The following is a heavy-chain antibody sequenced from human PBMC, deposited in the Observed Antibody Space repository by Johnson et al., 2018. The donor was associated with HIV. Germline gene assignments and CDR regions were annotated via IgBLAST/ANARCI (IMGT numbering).Heavy chain of an antibody. V-gene: IGHV3-66*02. J-gene: IGHJ3*02. CDR3: ARQTLRGLDI. CDR2: IYSGGST. Sequence: VQLVESGGGLIQPGGSLRLSCAVSVFTVSSNYMSWVRQAPGKGLELVSVIYSGGSTYYADSVKGRFTISRDNSKNTLYLQMNSLRAEDTAVYYCARQTLRGLDIWGKGKMGNVS. CDR1: VFTVSSNY.